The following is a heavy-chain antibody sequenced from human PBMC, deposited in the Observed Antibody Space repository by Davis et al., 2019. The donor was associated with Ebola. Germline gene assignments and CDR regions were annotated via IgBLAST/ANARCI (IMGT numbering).Heavy chain of an antibody. V-gene: IGHV1-2*02. CDR1: GYTFTGYY. J-gene: IGHJ4*02. CDR3: ALQGHLVDIGLDY. CDR2: INPNSGGT. D-gene: IGHD2-2*01. Sequence: ASVKVSCKASGYTFTGYYMHWVRQAPGQGLEWMGWINPNSGGTNYAQKFQGRVTMTRDTSISTAYMELSRLRSDDTAVYYCALQGHLVDIGLDYWGQGTLVTVSS.